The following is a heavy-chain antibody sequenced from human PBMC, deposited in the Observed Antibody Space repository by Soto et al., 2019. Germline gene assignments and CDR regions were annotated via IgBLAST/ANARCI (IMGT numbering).Heavy chain of an antibody. D-gene: IGHD6-13*01. CDR1: GFTFRSYW. V-gene: IGHV3-74*01. J-gene: IGHJ6*02. CDR2: SNGDGSST. CDR3: ARIGAARGYNYYYGMDV. Sequence: GGSLRLSCAASGFTFRSYWMHWVRQAPGKGLVWVSRSNGDGSSTSYGDSVKGRFTISRDNAKSTLYLQMDSLRAEDTAVYYCARIGAARGYNYYYGMDVWGQGTTVTVSS.